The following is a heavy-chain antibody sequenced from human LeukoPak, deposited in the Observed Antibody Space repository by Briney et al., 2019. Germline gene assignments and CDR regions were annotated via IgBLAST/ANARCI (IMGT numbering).Heavy chain of an antibody. CDR1: GFTGGDYA. V-gene: IGHV3-49*04. J-gene: IGHJ4*02. D-gene: IGHD6-19*01. CDR3: TRGPPEWLALLDY. CDR2: IRSKAYGGTT. Sequence: GGSLRLSCTASGFTGGDYALSWARQAPGKGPDRVGFIRSKAYGGTTEYAASVKGRFTISRDDSKSIAYLQMNSLKTEDTAVYYCTRGPPEWLALLDYWGQGTLVTVSS.